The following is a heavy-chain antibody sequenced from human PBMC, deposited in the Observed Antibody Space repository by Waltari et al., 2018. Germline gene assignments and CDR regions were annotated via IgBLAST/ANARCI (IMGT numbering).Heavy chain of an antibody. J-gene: IGHJ3*01. CDR3: ARTIGGGAFDL. Sequence: EVQLVDSGGGLVQPGGSLRLSCGASAFTLASYWMSWVRQAPGKGPEWLANIKQDGSAKYYVDSLKGRFTISRDNAKNSLYLQMNSLTAEDTAVYYCARTIGGGAFDLWGQGTMVTVSS. V-gene: IGHV3-7*01. D-gene: IGHD3-9*01. CDR2: IKQDGSAK. CDR1: AFTLASYW.